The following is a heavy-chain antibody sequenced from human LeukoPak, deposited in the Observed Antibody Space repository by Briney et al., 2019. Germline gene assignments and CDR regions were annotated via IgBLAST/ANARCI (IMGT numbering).Heavy chain of an antibody. CDR3: AREKGEAARPFYYYYYYMDV. D-gene: IGHD6-6*01. V-gene: IGHV4-39*07. Sequence: SETLSLTCTVSGGFISSSSYYWGWIRQPPGKGLEWIGSIYYSGSTYYNPSLKSRVTISVDTSKNQFSLKLSSVTAADTAVYYCAREKGEAARPFYYYYYYMDVWGKGTTVTVSS. J-gene: IGHJ6*03. CDR2: IYYSGST. CDR1: GGFISSSSYY.